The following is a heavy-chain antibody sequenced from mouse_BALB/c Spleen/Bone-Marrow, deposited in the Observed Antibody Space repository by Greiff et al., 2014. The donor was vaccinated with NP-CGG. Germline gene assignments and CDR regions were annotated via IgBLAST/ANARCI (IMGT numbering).Heavy chain of an antibody. CDR2: IDPANGNT. CDR3: AMITTGAWFAY. V-gene: IGHV14-3*02. CDR1: GFNIKDTY. J-gene: IGHJ3*01. D-gene: IGHD2-4*01. Sequence: EVKLMESGAELVKPGAPVKLSCTASGFNIKDTYMHWVKQRPEQGLEWIGRIDPANGNTKYDPKFQGKATITADTSSNTAYLQLSSLTSEDTAVYYCAMITTGAWFAYWGQGTLVTVSA.